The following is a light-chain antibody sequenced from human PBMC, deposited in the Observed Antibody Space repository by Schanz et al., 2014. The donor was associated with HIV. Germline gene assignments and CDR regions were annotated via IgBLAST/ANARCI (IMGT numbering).Light chain of an antibody. J-gene: IGLJ1*01. CDR1: SSDVGGYNH. CDR3: SSYSSEGRPYV. V-gene: IGLV2-14*03. Sequence: QSALTQPASVSGSRGQSITISCTGTSSDVGGYNHVCWYQQHPGKAPKLLVFGVTERPSRVSSRFSGSKSDNTASLTISGLQAEDEADYYCSSYSSEGRPYVIGTGTKLTVL. CDR2: GVT.